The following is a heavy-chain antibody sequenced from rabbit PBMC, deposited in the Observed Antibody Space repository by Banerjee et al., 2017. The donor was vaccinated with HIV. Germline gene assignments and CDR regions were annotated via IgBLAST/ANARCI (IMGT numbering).Heavy chain of an antibody. CDR1: GFDFSSGYD. V-gene: IGHV1S45*01. CDR2: IYAGSSGGP. CDR3: ARGVYIGGTIPTYFNL. Sequence: QEQLVESGGGLVQPEGSLTLTCKASGFDFSSGYDMCWVRQDPGKGLEWIACIYAGSSGGPYYASWAKSRFTISKTSSPTVTLQMTSLTAADTATYFCARGVYIGGTIPTYFNLWGQGTLVSVS. J-gene: IGHJ4*01. D-gene: IGHD1-1*01.